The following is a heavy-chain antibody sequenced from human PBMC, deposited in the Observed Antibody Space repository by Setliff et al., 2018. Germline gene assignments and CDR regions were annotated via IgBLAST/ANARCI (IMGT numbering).Heavy chain of an antibody. V-gene: IGHV1-46*01. D-gene: IGHD6-13*01. Sequence: ASVKVSCKASGYSLTRYYMHWVRQAPGQGLEWMGIINLGGGSASYAEKFQGRVTMTRDTSTSAFYMEVNILRSDDTAVYYCARGGTAAANRKGVFEYWGQGTLVTVSS. J-gene: IGHJ4*02. CDR1: GYSLTRYY. CDR3: ARGGTAAANRKGVFEY. CDR2: INLGGGSA.